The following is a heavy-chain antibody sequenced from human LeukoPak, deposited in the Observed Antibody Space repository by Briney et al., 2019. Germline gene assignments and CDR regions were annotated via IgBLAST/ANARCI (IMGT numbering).Heavy chain of an antibody. J-gene: IGHJ4*02. CDR2: ISYDGSNK. CDR1: GFTFSSYA. Sequence: GGSLRLSCAASGFTFSSYAMSWVRQAPGKGLEWVAVISYDGSNKYYADSVKGRFTISRDNSKNTLYLQMNSLRAEDTAVYYCAKDYLAAAGVSIDYWGQGTLVTVSS. D-gene: IGHD6-13*01. CDR3: AKDYLAAAGVSIDY. V-gene: IGHV3-30*18.